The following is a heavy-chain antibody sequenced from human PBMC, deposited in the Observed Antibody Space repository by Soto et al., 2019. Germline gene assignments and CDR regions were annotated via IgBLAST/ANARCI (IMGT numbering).Heavy chain of an antibody. CDR1: GGTFSSYA. J-gene: IGHJ3*02. CDR3: ARDAYSSGWYQAFDI. CDR2: ITPIFGTA. Sequence: SVKVSCKASGGTFSSYAISWVRQAPGQGLEWMGGITPIFGTANYAQKFQGRVTITADESTSTAYMELSSLRSEDTAVYYCARDAYSSGWYQAFDIWGQGTMVTVSS. D-gene: IGHD6-19*01. V-gene: IGHV1-69*13.